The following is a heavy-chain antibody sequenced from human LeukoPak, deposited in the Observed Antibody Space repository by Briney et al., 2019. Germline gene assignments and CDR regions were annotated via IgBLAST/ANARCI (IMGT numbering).Heavy chain of an antibody. CDR1: GFTFSSYA. CDR2: ISGSGGST. D-gene: IGHD3-10*01. J-gene: IGHJ6*03. V-gene: IGHV3-23*01. Sequence: GGSLRLSCAASGFTFSSYAMSCVRQAPGKGLEWVSDISGSGGSTYYAASVKGRFTISRDNSRDTLYLQMNSLRAEDTAVYYCAKYGSGSREQDYYYYYMDVWGKGTTVTVSS. CDR3: AKYGSGSREQDYYYYYMDV.